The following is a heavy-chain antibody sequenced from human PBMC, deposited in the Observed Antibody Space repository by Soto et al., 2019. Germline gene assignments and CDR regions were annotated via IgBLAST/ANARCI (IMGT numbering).Heavy chain of an antibody. V-gene: IGHV3-30*18. CDR3: AKGRDIAARKGADPNDY. CDR2: ISYDGSNK. J-gene: IGHJ4*02. Sequence: QVQLVESGGGVVQPGRSLRLSCAASGFTFSSYGMHWVRQAPGKGLEWVAVISYDGSNKYYADSVKGRFTISRDNSKNTLYLQRNSLRAEVTAVYYCAKGRDIAARKGADPNDYWGQGTLVTVSS. D-gene: IGHD6-6*01. CDR1: GFTFSSYG.